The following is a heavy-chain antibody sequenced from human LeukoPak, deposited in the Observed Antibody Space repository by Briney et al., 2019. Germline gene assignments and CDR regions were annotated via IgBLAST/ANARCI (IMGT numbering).Heavy chain of an antibody. Sequence: PSETLSLTCTVSGGSISSYYWSWIRQPPGKGLEWIGYICYSGSTNYNPSLKSRVTISVDTSKNQFSLKLSSVTAADTAVYYCASGLTSLPYYFDYWGQGTLVTVSS. J-gene: IGHJ4*02. CDR2: ICYSGST. V-gene: IGHV4-59*12. CDR3: ASGLTSLPYYFDY. CDR1: GGSISSYY.